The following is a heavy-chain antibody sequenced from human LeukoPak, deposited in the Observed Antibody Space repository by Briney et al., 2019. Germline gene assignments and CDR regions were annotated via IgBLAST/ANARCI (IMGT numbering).Heavy chain of an antibody. Sequence: SETLSLTCAVYGGSFSGYYWSWIRQRPGKGLEWIGEINHSGSTNYNPSLKSRVTISVDTSKNQFSLKLSYVTAADTAVYYCARIWYYYYGVDVWGQGTTVTVSS. CDR2: INHSGST. J-gene: IGHJ6*02. CDR1: GGSFSGYY. CDR3: ARIWYYYYGVDV. D-gene: IGHD1-14*01. V-gene: IGHV4-34*01.